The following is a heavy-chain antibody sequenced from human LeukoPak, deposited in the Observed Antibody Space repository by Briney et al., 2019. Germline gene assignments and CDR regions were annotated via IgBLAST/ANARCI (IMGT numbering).Heavy chain of an antibody. J-gene: IGHJ3*02. D-gene: IGHD6-13*01. V-gene: IGHV3-30-3*01. CDR2: ISYDGSNK. CDR3: AREPYSSSRGAFDI. Sequence: GGSLRLSCAASGVTFSSYAMHWVRQAPGKGLEWVAVISYDGSNKYYADSVKGRFTISRDNSKNTLYLQMNSLRAEDTAVYYCAREPYSSSRGAFDIWGQGTMVTVSS. CDR1: GVTFSSYA.